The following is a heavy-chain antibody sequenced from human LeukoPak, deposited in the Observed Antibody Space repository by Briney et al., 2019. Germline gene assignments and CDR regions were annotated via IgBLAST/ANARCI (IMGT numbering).Heavy chain of an antibody. J-gene: IGHJ4*02. CDR1: GGSISSSSSY. D-gene: IGHD5-24*01. V-gene: IGHV4-39*01. CDR3: ARHRSGSLQSSFDY. CDR2: IYYSGSS. Sequence: PSETLSLTCSVSGGSISSSSSYWGWIRQPPGKGLEWIGSIYYSGSSFDNPALKSRVTISVDTSKNQFSLKLSSVTAADTAVYYCARHRSGSLQSSFDYWGQGTLVTVSS.